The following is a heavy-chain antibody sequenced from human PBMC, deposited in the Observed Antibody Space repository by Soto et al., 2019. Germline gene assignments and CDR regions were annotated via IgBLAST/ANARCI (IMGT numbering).Heavy chain of an antibody. V-gene: IGHV3-33*01. CDR3: AIIYGPFDY. Sequence: QVQLVESGGGVVQPGRSLRLSCAASGFTFSSYGMHWVRQAPGKGLEWVTVIWYDGSNKYYADSVKGRFTISRDNSKNTLYLQMNSLRAEDTAVYYCAIIYGPFDYWGQGTLVTVSS. D-gene: IGHD2-21*01. J-gene: IGHJ4*02. CDR2: IWYDGSNK. CDR1: GFTFSSYG.